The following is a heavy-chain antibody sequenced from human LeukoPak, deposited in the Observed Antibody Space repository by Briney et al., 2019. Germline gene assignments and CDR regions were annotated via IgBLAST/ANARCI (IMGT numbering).Heavy chain of an antibody. CDR3: ARDWADYGDFGETDYFDY. Sequence: GGSLRLSCAASGFSFGSSVMSWVRQAPGKGLEWVSAITADGGGTNHADPVKGRFTISRDNSKSTLYLQMNSLRAEDTAVYYCARDWADYGDFGETDYFDYWGQGTLVTVSS. J-gene: IGHJ4*02. D-gene: IGHD4-17*01. CDR2: ITADGGGT. V-gene: IGHV3-23*01. CDR1: GFSFGSSV.